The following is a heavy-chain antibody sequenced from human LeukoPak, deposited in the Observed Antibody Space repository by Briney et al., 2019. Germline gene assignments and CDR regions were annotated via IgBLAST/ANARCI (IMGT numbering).Heavy chain of an antibody. J-gene: IGHJ3*02. Sequence: GGSLRLSCAASGFTFSSYGMHWVRQAPGKGLEWVAVISYDGSNKYYADSVKGRFTISRDSSKNTLYLQMNSLGAEDTAVYYCAKLGSSGYIFDAFDIWGQGTMVTVSS. CDR2: ISYDGSNK. CDR1: GFTFSSYG. CDR3: AKLGSSGYIFDAFDI. D-gene: IGHD3-22*01. V-gene: IGHV3-30*18.